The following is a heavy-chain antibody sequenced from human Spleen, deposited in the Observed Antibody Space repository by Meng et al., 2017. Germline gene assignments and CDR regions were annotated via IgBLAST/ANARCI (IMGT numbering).Heavy chain of an antibody. CDR3: ARDCDDYVWGSYCS. CDR2: ISSSGSTI. Sequence: GESLKISCAASGFTFSSYEMNWVRQAPGKGLEWVSYISSSGSTIYYADSAKGRFTISRDNAKNSLYLQMNSLRAEDTAVYYCARDCDDYVWGSYCSWGQGTLVTVSS. V-gene: IGHV3-48*03. D-gene: IGHD3-16*01. J-gene: IGHJ4*02. CDR1: GFTFSSYE.